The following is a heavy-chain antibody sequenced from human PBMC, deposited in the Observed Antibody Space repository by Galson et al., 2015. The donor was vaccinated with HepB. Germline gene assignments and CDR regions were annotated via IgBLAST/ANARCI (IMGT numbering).Heavy chain of an antibody. Sequence: SLRLSCAASGFTFSSYAMHWVRQAPGKGLEYVSAISSNGGSTYYANSVKGRFTISRDNSKNTLYLQMGSLRAEDMAVYYCAREVERARIHAFDIWGQGTMVTVSS. V-gene: IGHV3-64*01. CDR3: AREVERARIHAFDI. CDR1: GFTFSSYA. CDR2: ISSNGGST. J-gene: IGHJ3*02. D-gene: IGHD5-24*01.